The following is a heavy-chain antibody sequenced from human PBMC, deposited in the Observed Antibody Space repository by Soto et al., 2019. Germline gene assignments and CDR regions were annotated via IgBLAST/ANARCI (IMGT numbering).Heavy chain of an antibody. D-gene: IGHD6-6*01. CDR2: ISAYKGNT. CDR3: ASRSGQLPYYFDY. V-gene: IGHV1-18*01. CDR1: GYTFTNYG. Sequence: ASVKVSCKASGYTFTNYGISWVRQAPGQGLEWMGWISAYKGNTNYAQKFQGRVTMTTDTSTSTAYLELRSLRSDDTAVYFCASRSGQLPYYFDYWGQGTQVTVSS. J-gene: IGHJ4*02.